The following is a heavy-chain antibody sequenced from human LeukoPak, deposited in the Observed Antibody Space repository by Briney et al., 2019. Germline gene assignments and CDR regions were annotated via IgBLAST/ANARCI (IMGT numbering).Heavy chain of an antibody. Sequence: SETLSLTCSVYGASFSGNYWTWIRQPPGKGLEWIGDVNHTGYTKYKSSLKGRVTISVDTSESQFSLKLTSVTAADTAVYYCATGPGYCTGGSCFPRYIQQWGQGTLVTVSS. J-gene: IGHJ1*01. V-gene: IGHV4-34*01. CDR1: GASFSGNY. CDR2: VNHTGYT. CDR3: ATGPGYCTGGSCFPRYIQQ. D-gene: IGHD2-15*01.